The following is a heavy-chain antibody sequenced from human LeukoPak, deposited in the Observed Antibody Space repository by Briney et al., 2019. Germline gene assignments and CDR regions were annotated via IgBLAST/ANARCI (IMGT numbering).Heavy chain of an antibody. D-gene: IGHD6-13*01. CDR2: IWYGGSNK. CDR1: GFIFSDFA. V-gene: IGHV3-30*02. J-gene: IGHJ6*03. CDR3: AKEGVSSSDYYYYYYMDV. Sequence: GGSLRLSCAASGFIFSDFAMHWVRQAPGKGLEWVAVIWYGGSNKYYADSVKGRFTISRDNSKNTLYLQMNSLRAEDTAVYYCAKEGVSSSDYYYYYYMDVWGKGTTVTVSS.